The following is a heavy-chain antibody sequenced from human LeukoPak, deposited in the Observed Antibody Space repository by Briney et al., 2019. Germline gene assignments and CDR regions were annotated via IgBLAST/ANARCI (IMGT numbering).Heavy chain of an antibody. J-gene: IGHJ4*02. Sequence: GGSLILSCAASGFTFSSYAMSWVRQAPGKGLEWVSAISGSGGSTYYADSVKGRFTISRDNSKNTLYLQMNSLRAEDTAVYYCAKDPRYPIAVAATFDYWGQGTLVTVSS. V-gene: IGHV3-23*01. D-gene: IGHD6-19*01. CDR3: AKDPRYPIAVAATFDY. CDR2: ISGSGGST. CDR1: GFTFSSYA.